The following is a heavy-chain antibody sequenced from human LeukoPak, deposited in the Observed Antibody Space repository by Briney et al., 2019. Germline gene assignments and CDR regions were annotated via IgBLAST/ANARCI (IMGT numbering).Heavy chain of an antibody. CDR3: AISYSSSWYGLEYFQH. CDR2: INPKSGGT. D-gene: IGHD6-13*01. Sequence: GASVKVSCKASGYTFTGYYMHWVRQAPGQGLEWMGWINPKSGGTNYAQKFQGRVTMTGDTSISIAYMELSRLRSDDTAVYYCAISYSSSWYGLEYFQHWGQGTLVTVSS. CDR1: GYTFTGYY. V-gene: IGHV1-2*02. J-gene: IGHJ1*01.